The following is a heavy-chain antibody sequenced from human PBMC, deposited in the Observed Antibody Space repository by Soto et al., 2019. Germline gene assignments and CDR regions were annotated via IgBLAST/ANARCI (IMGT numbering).Heavy chain of an antibody. Sequence: QVQLVESGGGVVQPGRSLRLSCAASGFTFSSYCMHWVRQAPGKGLEWVAVISYDGSNKYYADSVKGRFTISRDNSKNTLYLQMNSRRAEDTAVYYCAARTNWSYYYCGMDVWGQGTTVTVSS. D-gene: IGHD1-20*01. J-gene: IGHJ6*02. CDR3: AARTNWSYYYCGMDV. CDR1: GFTFSSYC. V-gene: IGHV3-30*03. CDR2: ISYDGSNK.